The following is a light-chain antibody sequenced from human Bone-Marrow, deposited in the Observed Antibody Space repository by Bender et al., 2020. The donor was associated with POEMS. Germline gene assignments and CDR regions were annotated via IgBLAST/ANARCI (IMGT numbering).Light chain of an antibody. CDR3: CSYAGSSTFVV. Sequence: QSALTQPASVSGSPGQSITITCTGTSSDIGGYDSVSWYQQHPGEAPNLVIYDVTNRPSGVSDRFSGSKSGNTASLTISGLQAEDEADYYCCSYAGSSTFVVFGGGTQLTVL. CDR1: SSDIGGYDS. J-gene: IGLJ2*01. CDR2: DVT. V-gene: IGLV2-14*03.